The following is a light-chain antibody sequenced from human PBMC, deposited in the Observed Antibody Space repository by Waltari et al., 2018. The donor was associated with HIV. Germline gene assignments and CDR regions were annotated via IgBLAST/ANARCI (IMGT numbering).Light chain of an antibody. V-gene: IGKV1-33*01. CDR2: DAS. Sequence: DIQMTQSPSSVSASVGGTVSISCQPSQNIDRSLNWYQLKPGKTPRLLIYDASRLDNGVPTRFKGSGSRSNFTFAISNLQPEDIATYVCQQDESLPHTFARGTRVEVE. CDR1: QNIDRS. CDR3: QQDESLPHT. J-gene: IGKJ2*01.